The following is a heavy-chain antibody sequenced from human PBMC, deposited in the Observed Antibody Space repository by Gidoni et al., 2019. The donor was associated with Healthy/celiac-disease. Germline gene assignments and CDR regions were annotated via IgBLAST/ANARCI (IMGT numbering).Heavy chain of an antibody. D-gene: IGHD1-26*01. CDR1: GFTFSSYA. J-gene: IGHJ4*02. CDR3: ASGPTSDY. Sequence: QVQLVESGGGVVQPGRSLRLSSAASGFTFSSYAMHWVRQAPGKGLEWVAVISYDGSNKYYADSVKGRFTISRDNSKNTLYLQMNSLRAEDTAVYYCASGPTSDYWGQGTLVTVSS. CDR2: ISYDGSNK. V-gene: IGHV3-30-3*01.